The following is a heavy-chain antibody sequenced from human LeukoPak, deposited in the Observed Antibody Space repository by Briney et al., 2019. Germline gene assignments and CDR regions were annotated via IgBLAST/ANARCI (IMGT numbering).Heavy chain of an antibody. D-gene: IGHD3-9*01. V-gene: IGHV4-4*02. CDR2: IHRAGRT. J-gene: IGHJ4*02. Sequence: SETLSLTCAVSGVSISSSEWWIWVRQPPGQGLEWIGEIHRAGRTRYNPSLKSRVTVSMDYSKNQFSLNVSSVTAADTAIYYCGKTDIYFNPIDYWGPGSLVTVSS. CDR1: GVSISSSEW. CDR3: GKTDIYFNPIDY.